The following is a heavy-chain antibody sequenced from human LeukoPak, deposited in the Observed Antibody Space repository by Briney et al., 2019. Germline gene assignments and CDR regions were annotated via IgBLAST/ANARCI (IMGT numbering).Heavy chain of an antibody. CDR1: GYTFTGYY. D-gene: IGHD3-10*01. Sequence: ASVKVSCKASGYTFTGYYMHWVRQAPGQGLEWMGRINPNNGGTNYAQKFQGRVTMTRDTSISTAYMELSRLRSDDTAVYYCAGGYYYGSGSYYKPLNYWGQGTLVTVSS. CDR3: AGGYYYGSGSYYKPLNY. J-gene: IGHJ4*02. CDR2: INPNNGGT. V-gene: IGHV1-2*06.